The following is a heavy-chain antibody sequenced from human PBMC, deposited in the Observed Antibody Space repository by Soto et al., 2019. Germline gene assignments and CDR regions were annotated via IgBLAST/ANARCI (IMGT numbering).Heavy chain of an antibody. Sequence: GGSLRLSCAASGFTFSSYGMHWVRQAPGKGLEWVAVIWYDGSNKYYADSVKGRFTISRDNSKNTLYLQMNSLRAEDTAVYYCARERIAAAGTRVFDYWGQGTLVTVSS. CDR2: IWYDGSNK. V-gene: IGHV3-33*01. CDR1: GFTFSSYG. D-gene: IGHD6-13*01. CDR3: ARERIAAAGTRVFDY. J-gene: IGHJ4*02.